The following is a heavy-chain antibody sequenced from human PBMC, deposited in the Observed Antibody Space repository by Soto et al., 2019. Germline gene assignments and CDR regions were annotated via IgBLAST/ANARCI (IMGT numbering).Heavy chain of an antibody. V-gene: IGHV1-8*01. CDR1: GYTFTSYD. CDR2: MNPHSGNT. J-gene: IGHJ3*02. D-gene: IGHD3-10*01. Sequence: QVQLVQSGAEVKKPGASVKVSCKASGYTFTSYDINWVRQATGQGLEWMGWMNPHSGNTGYAQKFQGRVTMTRNTSISTAYMELSSLRSEDTAVYYCARGGITMVRGVIYAFDIWGQGTMVTVSS. CDR3: ARGGITMVRGVIYAFDI.